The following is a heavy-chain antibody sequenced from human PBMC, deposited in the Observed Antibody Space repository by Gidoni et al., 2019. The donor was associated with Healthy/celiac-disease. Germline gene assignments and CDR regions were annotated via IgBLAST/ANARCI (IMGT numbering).Heavy chain of an antibody. CDR2: ISSNGGST. V-gene: IGHV3-64D*06. J-gene: IGHJ3*02. CDR1: GFTFSGYA. CDR3: VKNFPGYSYGYDAFDI. D-gene: IGHD5-18*01. Sequence: EVQLVESGGGLVQPGGSRSLSCSASGFTFSGYAMHVVRPAPGKGLEYVSAISSNGGSTYYADSVKGRFTISRDNSKNTLYLQMSSLRAEDTAVYYCVKNFPGYSYGYDAFDIWGQGTMVTVSS.